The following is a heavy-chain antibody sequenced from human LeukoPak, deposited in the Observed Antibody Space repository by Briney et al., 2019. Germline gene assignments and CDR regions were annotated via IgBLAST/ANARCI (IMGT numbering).Heavy chain of an antibody. J-gene: IGHJ4*02. Sequence: SETLSLTCTVSGGSISSGSYYWSWIRQPAGKGLEWIGRIYTSGSTNYNPSLKSRVTISVDTSKNQFSLKLSSVTAADTAVYYCARMGRHYYDSSGYYYQYYFDYWGQGTLVTVSS. CDR3: ARMGRHYYDSSGYYYQYYFDY. V-gene: IGHV4-61*02. CDR1: GGSISSGSYY. CDR2: IYTSGST. D-gene: IGHD3-22*01.